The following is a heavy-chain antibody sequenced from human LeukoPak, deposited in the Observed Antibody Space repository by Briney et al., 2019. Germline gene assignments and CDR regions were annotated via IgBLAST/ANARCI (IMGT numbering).Heavy chain of an antibody. CDR1: GFTFSSYG. D-gene: IGHD6-19*01. CDR2: IWYDGSNK. J-gene: IGHJ4*02. V-gene: IGHV3-33*06. Sequence: GGSLRLSCAASGFTFSSYGMHWVRQAPGKGLEWVAVIWYDGSNKYYADSVKGRFTISRDNSKNTLYLQMNSLRAEDTAVYYCAKRQRVRNSSGAPFDYWGQGTLVTVSS. CDR3: AKRQRVRNSSGAPFDY.